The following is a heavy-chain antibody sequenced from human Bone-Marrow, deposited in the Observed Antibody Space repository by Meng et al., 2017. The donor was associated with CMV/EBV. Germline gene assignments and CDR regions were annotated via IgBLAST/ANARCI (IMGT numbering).Heavy chain of an antibody. D-gene: IGHD1-26*01. Sequence: ASVPVSCQGSGCTFTNYGISWVRQAPGQGLEWMGWISTYNGNTNYAQRLQDRVTMTTDTPTSTAYMEVKSLRSDDTAVYYCARALIRRGRAFEYYFDFWGQGSRVTGSS. V-gene: IGHV1-18*01. CDR1: GCTFTNYG. J-gene: IGHJ4*02. CDR2: ISTYNGNT. CDR3: ARALIRRGRAFEYYFDF.